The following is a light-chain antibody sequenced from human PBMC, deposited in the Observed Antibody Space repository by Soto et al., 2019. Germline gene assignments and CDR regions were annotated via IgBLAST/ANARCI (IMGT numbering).Light chain of an antibody. J-gene: IGKJ5*01. CDR1: QSVSTY. V-gene: IGKV1-39*01. CDR3: QQSYSIPIT. CDR2: AAS. Sequence: DIQMTPSPSSLYGSVGDRVTITCRASQSVSTYLYWYQQKPGKAPKLLIYAASSLQSGVPSRFSGSGSGTDFTLTISSLQPEDFATYHCQQSYSIPITFGQGTRLEIK.